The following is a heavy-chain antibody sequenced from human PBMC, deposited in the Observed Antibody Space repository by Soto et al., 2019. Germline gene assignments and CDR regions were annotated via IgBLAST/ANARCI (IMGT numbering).Heavy chain of an antibody. CDR3: ATTVATGY. Sequence: EVQLVESGGGLVKPGGSLRLSCAASGFTFSSYSMNWVRQAPGKGLEWVSYISSGSSYIYYADSVKGRFTISRDNAKNYLYLQLNSLRAEETAVYSCATTVATGYWGQGTLVTVSS. J-gene: IGHJ4*02. CDR1: GFTFSSYS. CDR2: ISSGSSYI. D-gene: IGHD5-12*01. V-gene: IGHV3-21*01.